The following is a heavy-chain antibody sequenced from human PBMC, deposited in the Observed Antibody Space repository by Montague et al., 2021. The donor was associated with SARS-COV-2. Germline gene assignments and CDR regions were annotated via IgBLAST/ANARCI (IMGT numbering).Heavy chain of an antibody. D-gene: IGHD2-21*02. CDR2: IHTSGST. CDR1: GGSISYGSYF. J-gene: IGHJ5*02. CDR3: ARLTVIVDTSGGTLHWFDP. Sequence: TLSLTCTVSGGSISYGSYFWTWIRQPAGKGLEWIGRIHTSGSTXYKPSLKSRVAISIDTSKDQFSLELSSVTAADTATYYCARLTVIVDTSGGTLHWFDPWGQGALVTVSS. V-gene: IGHV4-61*02.